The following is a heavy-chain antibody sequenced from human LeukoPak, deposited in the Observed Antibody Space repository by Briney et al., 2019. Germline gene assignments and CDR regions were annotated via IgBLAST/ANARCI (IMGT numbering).Heavy chain of an antibody. V-gene: IGHV1-69*13. D-gene: IGHD6-6*01. CDR1: GCTFSSYA. Sequence: SVKVSCKASGCTFSSYAISWVRQAPGQGLKWMGGIIPIFGTANYAEKFQGRVTITADESTSTAYMELSSLRSEDTGVYYCAISQTVAALPMDVWGQGTTVTVSS. J-gene: IGHJ6*02. CDR3: AISQTVAALPMDV. CDR2: IIPIFGTA.